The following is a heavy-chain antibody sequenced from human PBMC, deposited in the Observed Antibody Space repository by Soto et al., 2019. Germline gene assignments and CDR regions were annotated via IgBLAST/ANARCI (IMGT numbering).Heavy chain of an antibody. J-gene: IGHJ6*02. CDR3: ASTCPLGACYKHDLYKSVLDV. D-gene: IGHD3-10*01. V-gene: IGHV1-18*04. CDR2: ISAYNGET. CDR1: GYTFATYG. Sequence: QIRLEQSESEVKKPGASVRVSCKASGYTFATYGFSWVRQATGQGLEWMGWISAYNGETGLAERSRGRGTMTTYTATATGYMDLRSLRTDDTAVYYCASTCPLGACYKHDLYKSVLDVWAQGTTIIVSS.